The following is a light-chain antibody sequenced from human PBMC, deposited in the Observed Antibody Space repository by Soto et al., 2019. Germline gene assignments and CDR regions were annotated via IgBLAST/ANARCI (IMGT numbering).Light chain of an antibody. J-gene: IGLJ3*02. CDR3: SSYTNSNTQV. V-gene: IGLV2-14*01. Sequence: QSVLTQPASVSGSPGQSITISCTGTSNDVGGYNYVSWYQQHPGKAPKLMIYEVSNWPSGVSNRFSGSKSDNTASLTISGLQAEDEADYYCSSYTNSNTQVFGGGTKLTVL. CDR2: EVS. CDR1: SNDVGGYNY.